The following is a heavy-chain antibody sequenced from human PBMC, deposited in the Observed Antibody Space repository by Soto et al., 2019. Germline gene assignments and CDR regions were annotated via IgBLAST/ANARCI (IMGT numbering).Heavy chain of an antibody. CDR3: ARDNGSGWYGWFDP. CDR2: IYSGGST. CDR1: GFXFSSYA. V-gene: IGHV3-53*04. Sequence: GGSLRLSCAASGFXFSSYAMSWVRQAPGKGLEWVSVIYSGGSTYYADSVKGRFTISRHNSKNTLYLQMNSLRAEDTAVYYCARDNGSGWYGWFDPWGQGTLVTVSS. D-gene: IGHD6-19*01. J-gene: IGHJ5*02.